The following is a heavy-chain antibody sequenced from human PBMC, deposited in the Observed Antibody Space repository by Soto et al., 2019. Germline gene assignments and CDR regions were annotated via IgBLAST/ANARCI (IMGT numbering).Heavy chain of an antibody. J-gene: IGHJ4*02. D-gene: IGHD5-18*01. CDR3: ARVLADGYSDY. CDR1: GGSISHYY. Sequence: QVQLQESGPGLVKPSETLSLTCTVSGGSISHYYWSWIRQPPEKGLEWIGYIYYSGSTNYNPSLKSRITISVDTSKNQFSLKLSSVTAADTAVYYCARVLADGYSDYWGQGTLVTVSS. CDR2: IYYSGST. V-gene: IGHV4-59*01.